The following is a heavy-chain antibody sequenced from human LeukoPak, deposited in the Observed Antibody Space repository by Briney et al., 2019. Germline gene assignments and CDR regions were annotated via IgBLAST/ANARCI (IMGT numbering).Heavy chain of an antibody. CDR1: GFTFSSYA. J-gene: IGHJ4*02. V-gene: IGHV3-21*01. D-gene: IGHD1-26*01. CDR2: ISSSSSYI. CDR3: ARGRSGSYNDY. Sequence: GGSLRLSCAASGFTFSSYALSWVRQAPGKGLEWVSSISSSSSYIYYADSVKGRFTISRDNAKNSLYLQMNSLRAEDTAVYYCARGRSGSYNDYWGQGTLVTVSS.